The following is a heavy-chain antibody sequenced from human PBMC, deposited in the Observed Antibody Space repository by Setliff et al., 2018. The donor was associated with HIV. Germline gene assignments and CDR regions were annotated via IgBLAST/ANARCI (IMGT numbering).Heavy chain of an antibody. V-gene: IGHV1-18*03. CDR1: GYTFTSYA. Sequence: ASVKVSCKASGYTFTSYAIRWVRQAPGQGLEWMGWISAYSGNTHYAQRLQGRVTMTTDTSTSTAYMDLRSLRSDDMAVYYCARHPSGWYGDYFFDYWGQGTLVTVSS. CDR2: ISAYSGNT. J-gene: IGHJ4*02. CDR3: ARHPSGWYGDYFFDY. D-gene: IGHD4-17*01.